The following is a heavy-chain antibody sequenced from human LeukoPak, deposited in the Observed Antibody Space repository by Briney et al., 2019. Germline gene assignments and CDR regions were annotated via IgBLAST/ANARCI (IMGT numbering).Heavy chain of an antibody. CDR1: GGTFSSYA. Sequence: SVKVSCKASGGTFSSYAISWVRQAPGQGLEWMGRIIPILGIANYAQKFQGRVTITADKSTSTAYMELSSLRSEDTAVYYCARDMNAGYSSSWYAGVHYFDYWGQGTLVTVSS. D-gene: IGHD6-13*01. J-gene: IGHJ4*02. CDR2: IIPILGIA. CDR3: ARDMNAGYSSSWYAGVHYFDY. V-gene: IGHV1-69*04.